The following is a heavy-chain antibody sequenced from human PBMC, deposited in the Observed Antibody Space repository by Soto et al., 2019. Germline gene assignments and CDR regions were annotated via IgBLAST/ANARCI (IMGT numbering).Heavy chain of an antibody. D-gene: IGHD1-26*01. CDR1: GDSITGSY. Sequence: SETLSLTCTFSGDSITGSYWSWIRQPPGKTLEWIGYIYHSGTTTYNPSLKSRVSISVDTSKNQFSLRLTSVIAADTAGYYCARDMPYAAGSLAGCDYWGQGILVTV. CDR2: IYHSGTT. CDR3: ARDMPYAAGSLAGCDY. V-gene: IGHV4-59*01. J-gene: IGHJ4*02.